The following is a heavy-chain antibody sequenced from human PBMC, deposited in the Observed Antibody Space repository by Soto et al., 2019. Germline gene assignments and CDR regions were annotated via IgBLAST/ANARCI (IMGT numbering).Heavy chain of an antibody. Sequence: QVPLVESGGGVVQPGRSLRLSCAASGFTFSSYAMHWVRQAPGKGLEWVAVISYDGSNKYYADSVKGRFTISRDNSKNTLYLQMNSLRAEDTAVYYCARTSANWEYYYYGMDVWGQGTTVTVSS. CDR1: GFTFSSYA. J-gene: IGHJ6*02. D-gene: IGHD7-27*01. V-gene: IGHV3-30-3*01. CDR3: ARTSANWEYYYYGMDV. CDR2: ISYDGSNK.